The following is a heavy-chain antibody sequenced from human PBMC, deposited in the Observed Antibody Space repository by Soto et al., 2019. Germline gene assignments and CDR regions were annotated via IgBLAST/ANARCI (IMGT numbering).Heavy chain of an antibody. J-gene: IGHJ3*02. Sequence: ASVKVSCEVSGYTLTELSMHWVRQAPGKGLEWMGGFDPEGGETIYAQKFQGRVTMTEDTSTDTAYMELSSLRSEDTAVYYCATRGKQWLDAFDIWGQGTMVTVSS. CDR2: FDPEGGET. CDR3: ATRGKQWLDAFDI. CDR1: GYTLTELS. V-gene: IGHV1-24*01. D-gene: IGHD6-19*01.